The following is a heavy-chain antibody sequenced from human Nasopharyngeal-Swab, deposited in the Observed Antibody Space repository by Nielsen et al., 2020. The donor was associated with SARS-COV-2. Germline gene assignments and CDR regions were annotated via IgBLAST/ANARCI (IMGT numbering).Heavy chain of an antibody. D-gene: IGHD3-16*02. V-gene: IGHV1-24*01. Sequence: ASVKVSCKVSGYTLTELSMHWVRQAPGKGLEWMGGFDPEDGETIYAQKFQGRVTMTEDTSTDTAYMELSSLRSEDTAVYYCARDVYDYVWGSYRQTNDAFDIWGQGTMVTVSS. J-gene: IGHJ3*02. CDR3: ARDVYDYVWGSYRQTNDAFDI. CDR2: FDPEDGET. CDR1: GYTLTELS.